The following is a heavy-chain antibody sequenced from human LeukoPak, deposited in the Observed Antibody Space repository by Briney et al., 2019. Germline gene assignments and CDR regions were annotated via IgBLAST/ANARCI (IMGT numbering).Heavy chain of an antibody. CDR3: ARGLGVVAAYWYFDL. CDR2: IYYSGSN. CDR1: GDSISNYC. Sequence: AETLSLTCTVSGDSISNYCRSWVRQPPGKGLEWIGYIYYSGSNNYNPPLKSGVTTSVKTSKNQFSLKLSAWTAADKAVYYWARGLGVVAAYWYFDLWRRGTLVTVSS. J-gene: IGHJ2*01. V-gene: IGHV4-59*01. D-gene: IGHD2-15*01.